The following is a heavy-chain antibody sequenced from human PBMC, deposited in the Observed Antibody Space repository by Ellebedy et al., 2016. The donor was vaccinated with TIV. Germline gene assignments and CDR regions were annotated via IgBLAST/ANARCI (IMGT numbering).Heavy chain of an antibody. Sequence: AASVKVSCKASGGTFSSYAISWVRQAPGQGLEWMGRIIPILGMANYAQKFQGRVTITADKSTSTAYMELSSLRSEDTAVYYCARAGYSSGYGNWGQGTLVTVSS. CDR2: IIPILGMA. CDR3: ARAGYSSGYGN. CDR1: GGTFSSYA. V-gene: IGHV1-69*04. J-gene: IGHJ4*02. D-gene: IGHD3-22*01.